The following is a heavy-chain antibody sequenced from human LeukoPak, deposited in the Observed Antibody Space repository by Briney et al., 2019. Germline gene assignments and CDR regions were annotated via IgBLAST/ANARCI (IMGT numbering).Heavy chain of an antibody. CDR3: AKDWSGNYNWSDP. V-gene: IGHV3-30*02. J-gene: IGHJ5*02. CDR1: GFTFTTYG. CDR2: IYPDGTNK. Sequence: GGSLRLSCAASGFTFTTYGMHWVRQAPGKGLEWVACIYPDGTNKDYADSVKGRFIISRDNSKNTLFLQMNSLRAEDTAVYYCAKDWSGNYNWSDPWGQGTLVTVSS. D-gene: IGHD3-3*01.